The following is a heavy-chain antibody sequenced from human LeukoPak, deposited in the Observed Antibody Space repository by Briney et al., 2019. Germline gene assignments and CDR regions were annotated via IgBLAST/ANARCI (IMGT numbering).Heavy chain of an antibody. Sequence: SETLSLTCTVSGGSISSGGYYWSWIRQHPGKGLEWIGYIYYSGSTYYNPSLKSRVTISVDTSKNQFSLKLSSVTAAETAVYYCAREEVLLGIDSWFDPWGQGTLVTVSS. CDR3: AREEVLLGIDSWFDP. V-gene: IGHV4-31*03. J-gene: IGHJ5*02. D-gene: IGHD7-27*01. CDR1: GGSISSGGYY. CDR2: IYYSGST.